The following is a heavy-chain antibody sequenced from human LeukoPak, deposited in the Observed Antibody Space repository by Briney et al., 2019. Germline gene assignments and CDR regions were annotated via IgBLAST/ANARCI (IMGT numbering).Heavy chain of an antibody. Sequence: SETLSLTCGVSGGAITNYYWNWIRQPPGKELEWIANIYYGGSSNYNSSLKSRVTISLDTSRNQFSLRLSSVTDADTAVYYCARSGYTFGLPDFWGQGTLVTVSS. D-gene: IGHD5-18*01. V-gene: IGHV4-59*01. CDR2: IYYGGSS. CDR1: GGAITNYY. J-gene: IGHJ4*02. CDR3: ARSGYTFGLPDF.